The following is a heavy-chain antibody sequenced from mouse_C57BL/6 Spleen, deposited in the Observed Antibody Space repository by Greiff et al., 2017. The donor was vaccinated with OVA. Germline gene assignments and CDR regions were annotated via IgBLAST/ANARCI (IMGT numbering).Heavy chain of an antibody. J-gene: IGHJ3*01. CDR2: INPNNGGT. CDR3: ARRGYYYGSSYTPWFAY. CDR1: GYTFTDYN. D-gene: IGHD1-1*01. Sequence: VQLQQSGPELVKPGASVKIPCKASGYTFTDYNMDWVKQSHGKSLEWIGDINPNNGGTIYNQKFKGKATLTVDKSSSTAYMELRSLTSEDTAVYYCARRGYYYGSSYTPWFAYWGQGTLVTVSA. V-gene: IGHV1-18*01.